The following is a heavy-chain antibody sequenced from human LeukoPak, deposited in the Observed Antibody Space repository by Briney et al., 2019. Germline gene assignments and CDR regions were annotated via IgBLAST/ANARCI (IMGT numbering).Heavy chain of an antibody. Sequence: ASVKVSCKASGGTFSSYAISWVRQAPGQGLEWMGWISAYNGNTNYAQKLQGRVTMTTDTSTSTAYMELRSLRSDDTAVYYCARDITMVRGVIIRGVEFDPWGQGTLVTVSS. CDR2: ISAYNGNT. D-gene: IGHD3-10*01. CDR3: ARDITMVRGVIIRGVEFDP. J-gene: IGHJ5*02. V-gene: IGHV1-18*01. CDR1: GGTFSSYA.